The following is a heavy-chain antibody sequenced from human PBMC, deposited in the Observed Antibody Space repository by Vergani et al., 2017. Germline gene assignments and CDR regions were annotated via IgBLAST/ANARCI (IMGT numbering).Heavy chain of an antibody. Sequence: QVQIQQWGAGLLKPSDTLSLTCAVYGGSFSDFYCSWVRQSPGKGLEWIGDIDYSGDINYNPSFQSRATVSVDRSNNQFSLRLSSVTAADTAMYYCARRSTVGTPRRWFDPWGQGTLVVVSS. CDR2: IDYSGDI. J-gene: IGHJ5*02. CDR3: ARRSTVGTPRRWFDP. V-gene: IGHV4-34*02. D-gene: IGHD4-11*01. CDR1: GGSFSDFY.